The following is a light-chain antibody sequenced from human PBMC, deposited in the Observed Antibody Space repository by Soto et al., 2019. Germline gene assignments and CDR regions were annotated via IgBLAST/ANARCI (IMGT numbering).Light chain of an antibody. CDR1: QVIAGS. Sequence: DIQLTHSPSFLSASVGDRVTIACLAIQVIAGSLSWYQQKPGKPPKLLIYAESTLQSGVPSRFSGSGSGTRGTLTISSLQPEDFATYYCQQVKSYPRTFGGGTKVDIK. CDR2: AES. J-gene: IGKJ4*01. V-gene: IGKV1-9*01. CDR3: QQVKSYPRT.